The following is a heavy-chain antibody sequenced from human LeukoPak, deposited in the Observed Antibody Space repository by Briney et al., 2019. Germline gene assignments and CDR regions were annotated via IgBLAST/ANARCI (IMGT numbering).Heavy chain of an antibody. Sequence: SETLSLTCTVSGGSISSYYWSWIRQPPGKGLEWIGYVFHSGSSNYNPSLKSRVTISVDTSKNQFSLKLSSVTAADTAVYYCARDAPLDSNDYYEALDIWGQGTMVTVSS. J-gene: IGHJ3*02. D-gene: IGHD3-22*01. CDR1: GGSISSYY. V-gene: IGHV4-59*01. CDR3: ARDAPLDSNDYYEALDI. CDR2: VFHSGSS.